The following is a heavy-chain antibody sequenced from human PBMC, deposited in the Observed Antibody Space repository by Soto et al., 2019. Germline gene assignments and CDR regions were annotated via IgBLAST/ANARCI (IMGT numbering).Heavy chain of an antibody. CDR2: MNPDSGNT. CDR1: GYTFTSYD. CDR3: ARGIDGNFVHWFDP. Sequence: QVQLVQSGAEVKKPGASVKVSCKASGYTFTSYDINWVRQATGQGLEWMGWMNPDSGNTRYAQKFQGRVTMTRNTSISTAYMELSSLRSEDTDVYYCARGIDGNFVHWFDPWGQGTLVTVSS. J-gene: IGHJ5*02. D-gene: IGHD4-17*01. V-gene: IGHV1-8*01.